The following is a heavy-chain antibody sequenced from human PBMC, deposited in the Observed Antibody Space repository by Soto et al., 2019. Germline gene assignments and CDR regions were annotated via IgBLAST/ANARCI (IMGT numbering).Heavy chain of an antibody. Sequence: EVQLLESGGGLGQPGGSLRLSCAASGFTFSSYAMSWVRQAPGKGLEWVSAISGSGGSTYYADSVKGRFTISRDNSKNTMYLQMNSLRAEDTDVYYCATPPPLRGYSYGQTGPFDYWGQGTLVTVSS. CDR2: ISGSGGST. V-gene: IGHV3-23*01. J-gene: IGHJ4*02. D-gene: IGHD5-18*01. CDR3: ATPPPLRGYSYGQTGPFDY. CDR1: GFTFSSYA.